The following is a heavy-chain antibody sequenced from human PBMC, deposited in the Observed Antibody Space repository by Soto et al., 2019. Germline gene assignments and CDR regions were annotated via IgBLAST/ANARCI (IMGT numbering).Heavy chain of an antibody. CDR1: GFTFSDAW. Sequence: EVQLVESGGGLVKPGGSLRLSCAASGFTFSDAWMSWVRQAPGKGLEWVGRIKSKTDSGTTDYAAPVKGRFTISRDDSKDPLYLQMNSLKTDDTAVYYCTTDRGRRAGYAKDYWGQGTLVTVSS. J-gene: IGHJ4*02. CDR2: IKSKTDSGTT. CDR3: TTDRGRRAGYAKDY. D-gene: IGHD5-18*01. V-gene: IGHV3-15*01.